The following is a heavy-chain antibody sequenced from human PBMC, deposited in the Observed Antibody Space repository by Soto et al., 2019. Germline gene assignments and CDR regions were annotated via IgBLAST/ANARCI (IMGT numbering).Heavy chain of an antibody. Sequence: GGSLRLSCAASGFTFSSYAMSWVRQAPGKGLEWVSAISGSGGSTYYADSVKGRFTISRDNSKNTLYLQMNSLRAEDTAVYYCAKVYDILTGYLTEYYFDYWGQGTLVTVSS. V-gene: IGHV3-23*01. D-gene: IGHD3-9*01. CDR2: ISGSGGST. CDR1: GFTFSSYA. J-gene: IGHJ4*02. CDR3: AKVYDILTGYLTEYYFDY.